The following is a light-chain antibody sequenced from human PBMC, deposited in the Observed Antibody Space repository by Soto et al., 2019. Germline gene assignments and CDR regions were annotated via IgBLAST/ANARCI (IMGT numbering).Light chain of an antibody. CDR2: ASS. CDR3: QQYHSYSQT. V-gene: IGKV1-16*01. CDR1: QSISNY. J-gene: IGKJ1*01. Sequence: DVQMTQSPSSLSASVGDRVTITCRASQSISNYLAWYQQKPGKAPEPLIYASSTLQSGVPSRFSGSGSGTNFTLTITSLQPEDFATYFCQQYHSYSQTFGQGTKVDIK.